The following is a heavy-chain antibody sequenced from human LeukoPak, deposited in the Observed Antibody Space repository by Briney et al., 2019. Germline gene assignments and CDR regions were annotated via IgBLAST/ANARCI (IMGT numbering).Heavy chain of an antibody. Sequence: SETLCLTCTVSNGSVRSFYWSWVRQSPGKELEWIGYIYYSGSTNYNPSLKSRVTISIHTSRNQFSLMLSSVTAADTAMYYCARYYDRTGFDYWGQGTLVTVSS. J-gene: IGHJ4*02. V-gene: IGHV4-59*08. CDR2: IYYSGST. CDR3: ARYYDRTGFDY. CDR1: NGSVRSFY. D-gene: IGHD3-16*01.